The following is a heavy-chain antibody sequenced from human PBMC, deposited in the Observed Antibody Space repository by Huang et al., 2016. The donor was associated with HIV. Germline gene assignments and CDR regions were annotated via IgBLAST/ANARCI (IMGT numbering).Heavy chain of an antibody. CDR2: IYYKGRT. CDR3: ARHREGPVAYYSGWGSHLNYMDV. V-gene: IGHV4-39*01. Sequence: QLLLQESGPGLVKPSEALALTCAVSGGSIRSSDYHWGWIRQPPGKGLEWIGSIYYKGRTHYSPSLKSRVTIAVETSKNLFFLNLTSMTTADTAVYYCARHREGPVAYYSGWGSHLNYMDVWGRGRTVVVSS. CDR1: GGSIRSSDYH. D-gene: IGHD3-10*01. J-gene: IGHJ6*03.